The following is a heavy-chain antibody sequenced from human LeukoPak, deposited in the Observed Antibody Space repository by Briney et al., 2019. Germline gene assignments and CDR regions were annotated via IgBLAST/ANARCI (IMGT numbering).Heavy chain of an antibody. CDR3: ARASYGGNSAHDAFDI. CDR2: IYTSGST. J-gene: IGHJ3*02. CDR1: GGSISSGSYY. Sequence: SETLSLTCTVSGGSISSGSYYWSWIRQPAGKGLEWIGRIYTSGSTNYNPSLKSRVTISLDTSKNQFSLKLSSVTAADTAVYYCARASYGGNSAHDAFDIWGQGTMVTVSS. V-gene: IGHV4-61*02. D-gene: IGHD4-23*01.